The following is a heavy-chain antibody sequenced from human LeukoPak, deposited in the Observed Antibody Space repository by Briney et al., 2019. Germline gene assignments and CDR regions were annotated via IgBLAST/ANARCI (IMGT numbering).Heavy chain of an antibody. D-gene: IGHD6-6*01. CDR2: IFGNGVTT. Sequence: GGSLRLSCAASGFTFSNFGMSWVRQAPGKGLEWVSAIFGNGVTTYYADSVKGRFIISRENSQNRLFLQVNSLRVEDTAVYYCAKGLGEFASAPDSWGQGTLVTVSS. J-gene: IGHJ5*01. CDR3: AKGLGEFASAPDS. V-gene: IGHV3-23*01. CDR1: GFTFSNFG.